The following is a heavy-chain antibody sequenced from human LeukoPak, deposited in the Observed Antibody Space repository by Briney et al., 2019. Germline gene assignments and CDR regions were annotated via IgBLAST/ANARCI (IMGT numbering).Heavy chain of an antibody. CDR3: ARHGDSGSYGFDY. CDR1: GGSISSYY. J-gene: IGHJ4*02. D-gene: IGHD1-26*01. Sequence: SETLSLTCTVSGGSISSYYWSWIRQPPGKGLEWIGYIYTSGSTNYNPSLKSRVTISVDTSKNQFSLKLSSVTAADTAVYYCARHGDSGSYGFDYWGQGTLVTVSS. CDR2: IYTSGST. V-gene: IGHV4-4*09.